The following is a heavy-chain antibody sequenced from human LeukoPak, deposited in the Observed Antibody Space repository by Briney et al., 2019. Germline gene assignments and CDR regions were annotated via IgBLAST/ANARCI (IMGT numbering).Heavy chain of an antibody. Sequence: PSETLSLTCTGSGGSISSYYWSWIRQPPGKGLEWIGYIYYSGSTNYNPSLKSRVTISVDRSKNQFPLKLSSVTAADTAVYYCARETRGYSYGTGGWFDPWGQGTLVTVSS. V-gene: IGHV4-59*01. CDR1: GGSISSYY. D-gene: IGHD5-18*01. J-gene: IGHJ5*02. CDR3: ARETRGYSYGTGGWFDP. CDR2: IYYSGST.